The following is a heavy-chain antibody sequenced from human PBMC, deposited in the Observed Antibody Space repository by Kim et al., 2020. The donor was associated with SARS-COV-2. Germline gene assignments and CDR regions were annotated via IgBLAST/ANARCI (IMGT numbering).Heavy chain of an antibody. D-gene: IGHD3-10*01. CDR3: AKDGESVTMLRGAFDH. J-gene: IGHJ4*02. CDR2: ISGNGVTI. V-gene: IGHV3-23*01. Sequence: GGSLRLSCAASGFTFNRYAMSWVRQAPGKGLEWVAAISGNGVTIEYVDSVKGRFTISRDNSKNTLSLELASLRAEDTAVYYCAKDGESVTMLRGAFDHWGQGTRVTVSS. CDR1: GFTFNRYA.